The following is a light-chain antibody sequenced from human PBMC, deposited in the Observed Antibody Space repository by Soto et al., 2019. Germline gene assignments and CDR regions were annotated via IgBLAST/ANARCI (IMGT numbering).Light chain of an antibody. J-gene: IGKJ5*01. CDR3: QQYGSSPPIT. CDR1: QPVSSNY. Sequence: EIGLTQSPGTLSLSPGERATLSCRASQPVSSNYLAWYQQKPGQAPRLLIYGASSRATGIPDRFSGSGSGTDFTLTISRLEPEDFAVYYCQQYGSSPPITFGQGTRLEIK. CDR2: GAS. V-gene: IGKV3-20*01.